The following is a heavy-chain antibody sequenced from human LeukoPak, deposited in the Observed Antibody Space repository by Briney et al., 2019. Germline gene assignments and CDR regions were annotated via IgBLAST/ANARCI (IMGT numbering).Heavy chain of an antibody. CDR3: ARGSGGSGSYSIDY. J-gene: IGHJ4*02. V-gene: IGHV3-30*01. CDR1: GFTFSSYA. D-gene: IGHD3-10*01. Sequence: GGSLKLSCAASGFTFSSYAMHWVRQAPGKGLEWVAVISYDGSNKYYADSVKGRFTISRDNSKNTLYLQMNSLRAEDTAVYYCARGSGGSGSYSIDYWGQGTLVTVSS. CDR2: ISYDGSNK.